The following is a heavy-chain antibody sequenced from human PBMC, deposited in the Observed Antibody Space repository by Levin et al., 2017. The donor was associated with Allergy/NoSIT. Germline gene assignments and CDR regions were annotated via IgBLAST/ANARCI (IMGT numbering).Heavy chain of an antibody. V-gene: IGHV3-30*18. CDR2: ISYDGSNK. J-gene: IGHJ4*02. D-gene: IGHD1-26*01. Sequence: GESLKISCAASGFTFSSYGMHWVRQAPGKGLEWVAVISYDGSNKYYADSVKGRFTISRDNSKNTLYLQMNSLRAEDTAVYYCAKVRWELLWEEYYFDYWGQGTLVTVSS. CDR1: GFTFSSYG. CDR3: AKVRWELLWEEYYFDY.